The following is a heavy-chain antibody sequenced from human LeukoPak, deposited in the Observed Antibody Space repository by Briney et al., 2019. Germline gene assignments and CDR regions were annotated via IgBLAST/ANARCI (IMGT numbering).Heavy chain of an antibody. CDR1: GGSISSSSYY. D-gene: IGHD3-16*01. J-gene: IGHJ4*02. CDR3: ARHNPPTSWGDY. CDR2: IYYSGST. Sequence: SETLSLTCTVSGGSISSSSYYWGWIRQPPGKGLEWIGSIYYSGSTYYNPSLKSRVTISVDTSKNQFSLKLSSVTAADTAAYYCARHNPPTSWGDYWGQGTLVTVSS. V-gene: IGHV4-39*01.